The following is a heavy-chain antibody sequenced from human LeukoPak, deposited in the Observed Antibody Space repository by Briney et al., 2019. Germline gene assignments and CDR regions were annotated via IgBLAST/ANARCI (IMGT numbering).Heavy chain of an antibody. J-gene: IGHJ4*02. CDR2: ISWNSGSI. CDR1: GFTFDDYA. D-gene: IGHD3-22*01. CDR3: AKDMADDSSGSIDY. V-gene: IGHV3-9*01. Sequence: GGSLRLSCAASGFTFDDYAMHWVRQVPGKGLEWVSGISWNSGSIGYADSVKGRFTISRDNAKNSLYLQMNSLRAEDTALYYCAKDMADDSSGSIDYWGQGTLVTVSS.